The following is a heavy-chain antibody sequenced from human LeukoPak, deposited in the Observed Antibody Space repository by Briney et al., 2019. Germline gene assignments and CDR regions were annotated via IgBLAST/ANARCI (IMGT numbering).Heavy chain of an antibody. CDR2: IYGSGDGT. D-gene: IGHD1-26*01. CDR1: GFTFSNYA. V-gene: IGHV3-23*01. CDR3: AKGHAPSGSYADY. Sequence: GESLRLSCAASGFTFSNYAMTWVRQAPGKGLEWVSTIYGSGDGTYYADSVKGRFTISRDNSKNTLYVQMNSLRAEDTAVYHCAKGHAPSGSYADYWGQGTLVTVSS. J-gene: IGHJ4*02.